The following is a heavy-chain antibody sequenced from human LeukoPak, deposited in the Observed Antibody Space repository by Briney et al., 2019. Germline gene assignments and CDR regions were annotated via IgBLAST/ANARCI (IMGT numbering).Heavy chain of an antibody. Sequence: GGSLRLSCAASGFTFSSYAMSWVRQAPGKGLVWVSGISGSGGSTYYADSVKGRFTISRDNSKNTLYLQMNSLRAEDTAVYYCAKDLGGYCSGGSCYSESDWFDPWGQGTLVTVSS. CDR3: AKDLGGYCSGGSCYSESDWFDP. CDR1: GFTFSSYA. D-gene: IGHD2-15*01. J-gene: IGHJ5*02. CDR2: ISGSGGST. V-gene: IGHV3-23*01.